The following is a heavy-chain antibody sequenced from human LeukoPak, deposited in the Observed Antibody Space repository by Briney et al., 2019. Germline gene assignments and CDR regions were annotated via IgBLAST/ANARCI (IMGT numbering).Heavy chain of an antibody. D-gene: IGHD3-10*01. V-gene: IGHV1-18*01. CDR2: ISAYNGNT. CDR1: GYTFTSYG. CDR3: ARARAIKERGAGAFDI. J-gene: IGHJ3*02. Sequence: GASVKVSCKASGYTFTSYGISWVRQAPGQGLEWMGWISAYNGNTNYAQKLQGRVTMTTDTSTSTAYMELSRLRSDDTAVYYCARARAIKERGAGAFDIWGQGTMVTVSS.